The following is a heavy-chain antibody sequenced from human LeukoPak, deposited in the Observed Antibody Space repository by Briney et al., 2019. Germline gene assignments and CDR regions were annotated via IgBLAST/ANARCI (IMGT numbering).Heavy chain of an antibody. J-gene: IGHJ4*02. CDR2: ISGSGSST. CDR1: GFTFTSYA. D-gene: IGHD4-23*01. V-gene: IGHV3-23*01. CDR3: AKSAVVTRGLFDY. Sequence: GGSLRLSCAASGFTFTSYAMSWVRQAPGKGLEWVSTISGSGSSTYYADSVKGRFTTSRDNSKNTLYLQMNSLRADDTAVYYCAKSAVVTRGLFDYWGQGTLVTVSS.